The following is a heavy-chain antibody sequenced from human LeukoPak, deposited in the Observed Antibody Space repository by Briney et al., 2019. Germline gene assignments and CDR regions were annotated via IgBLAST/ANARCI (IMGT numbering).Heavy chain of an antibody. CDR1: GFPFSSYA. Sequence: GGSLRLSCAASGFPFSSYAMHWVRQAPGKGLEWVAFIRHDGSNKYHIDSVKGRFTISRDNAKNSLYLQMNSLRAEDTAVYYCARLYSGYDTDYWGQGTLVTVSS. V-gene: IGHV3-30*02. CDR3: ARLYSGYDTDY. J-gene: IGHJ4*02. D-gene: IGHD5-12*01. CDR2: IRHDGSNK.